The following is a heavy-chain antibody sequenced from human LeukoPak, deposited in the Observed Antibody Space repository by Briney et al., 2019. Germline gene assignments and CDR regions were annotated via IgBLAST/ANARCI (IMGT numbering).Heavy chain of an antibody. J-gene: IGHJ4*02. V-gene: IGHV3-74*01. CDR1: GW. Sequence: PGGSLRLSCAASGWMHWVRQAPGKGLVWVSGINHDGTGTYYADSVKGRFTISRDNAKNTLYLQMNSLSADDTAVYYCASVFDSWGQGFLVTVSS. CDR3: ASVFDS. CDR2: INHDGTGT.